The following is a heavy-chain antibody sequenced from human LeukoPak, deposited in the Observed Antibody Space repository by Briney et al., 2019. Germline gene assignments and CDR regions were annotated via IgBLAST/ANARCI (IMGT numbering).Heavy chain of an antibody. CDR1: GYSISSGYY. J-gene: IGHJ5*02. CDR3: AREVHPVGPTHASLNGFDP. D-gene: IGHD1-26*01. Sequence: PSETLSLTCTVSGYSISSGYYWGWIRQPPGKGVEWIGSIYHSGSTYYNPSLKSRVTISVDTSKNQFSLKLSSVTAADTAVYYCAREVHPVGPTHASLNGFDPWGQGTLVTVSS. V-gene: IGHV4-38-2*02. CDR2: IYHSGST.